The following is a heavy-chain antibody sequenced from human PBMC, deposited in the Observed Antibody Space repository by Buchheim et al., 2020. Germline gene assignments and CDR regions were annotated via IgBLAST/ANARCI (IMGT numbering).Heavy chain of an antibody. V-gene: IGHV3-23*01. J-gene: IGHJ4*02. D-gene: IGHD2-8*01. Sequence: EVQLLESGGGLVQPGGSLRLSCAASGFTFSSYAMSWVRQAPGKGLEWVSAISGSGGSTYYADSVKGRFTISRDNSKNPLYLQMNSLRAEDTAVYYCAKTPFKDCTNGVCYCRYWGQGTL. CDR3: AKTPFKDCTNGVCYCRY. CDR2: ISGSGGST. CDR1: GFTFSSYA.